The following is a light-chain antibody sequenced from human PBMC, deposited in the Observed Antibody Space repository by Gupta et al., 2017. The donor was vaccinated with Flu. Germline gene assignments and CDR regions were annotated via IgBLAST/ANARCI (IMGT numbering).Light chain of an antibody. Sequence: NFLLTQPRSVSESPRKAVTISCTRSSGRIASNSVHWSQQRPGTPPTSVIYDDEQRPSGVTDRFSGSLDSSSNSASLTITGLQTEDEADYYCQSYDSSDHVVFGEGTKL. J-gene: IGLJ2*01. CDR3: QSYDSSDHVV. CDR2: DDE. V-gene: IGLV6-57*01. CDR1: SGRIASNS.